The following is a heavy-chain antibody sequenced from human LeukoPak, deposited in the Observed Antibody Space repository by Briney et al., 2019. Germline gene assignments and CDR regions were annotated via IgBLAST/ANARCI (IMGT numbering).Heavy chain of an antibody. CDR3: AREKKTGRPFDY. CDR1: GFTFSPYS. CDR2: ISSSSNYM. D-gene: IGHD7-27*01. J-gene: IGHJ4*02. V-gene: IGHV3-21*01. Sequence: PGGSLRLSCAASGFTFSPYSMNWVRQAPGKGLEWVSSISSSSNYMYYADSVKDRFTISRDNAKNSLYLQMNSLRAEDTAVYYCAREKKTGRPFDYWGQGTLVTVSS.